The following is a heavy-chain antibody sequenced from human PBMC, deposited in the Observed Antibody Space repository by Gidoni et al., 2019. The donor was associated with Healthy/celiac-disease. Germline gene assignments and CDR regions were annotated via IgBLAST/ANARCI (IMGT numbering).Heavy chain of an antibody. CDR1: GFTFSSYA. D-gene: IGHD3-10*01. Sequence: EVQLLETGGGLVQPGGSLRLSCAASGFTFSSYAMSWVHQAPGKGLEWVSAISGSGGSTYYADSVKGRFTISRDNSKNTLYLQMNSLRAEDTAVYYCAKDPTPGGFNYWGQGTLVTVSS. CDR2: ISGSGGST. V-gene: IGHV3-23*01. CDR3: AKDPTPGGFNY. J-gene: IGHJ4*02.